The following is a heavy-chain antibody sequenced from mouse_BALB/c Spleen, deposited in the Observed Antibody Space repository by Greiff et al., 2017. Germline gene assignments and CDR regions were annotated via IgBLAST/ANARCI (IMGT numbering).Heavy chain of an antibody. CDR3: ARSYYGSSYPAWFAY. D-gene: IGHD1-1*01. CDR1: GYTFTNYW. CDR2: IYPGGGYT. Sequence: VQLQQSGAELVRPGTSVKISCKASGYTFTNYWLGWVKQRPGHGLEWIGDIYPGGGYTNYNEKFKGKATLTADTSSSTAYMQLSSLTSEDSAVYFCARSYYGSSYPAWFAYWGQGTLVTVSA. V-gene: IGHV1-63*02. J-gene: IGHJ3*01.